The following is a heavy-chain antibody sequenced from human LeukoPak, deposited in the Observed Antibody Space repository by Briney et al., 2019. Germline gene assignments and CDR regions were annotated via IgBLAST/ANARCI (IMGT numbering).Heavy chain of an antibody. CDR2: IKQDGREK. Sequence: GGSLRLSCAASGFMFSSYWMSWVRQAPRKGLEWVANIKQDGREKYYVDSMKGRFTISRDNAKNSLYLQMNSLRAEDTAVYYCARASYDYVWGSPPGAFDIWGQGTMVIVSS. J-gene: IGHJ3*02. CDR3: ARASYDYVWGSPPGAFDI. V-gene: IGHV3-7*01. D-gene: IGHD3-16*01. CDR1: GFMFSSYW.